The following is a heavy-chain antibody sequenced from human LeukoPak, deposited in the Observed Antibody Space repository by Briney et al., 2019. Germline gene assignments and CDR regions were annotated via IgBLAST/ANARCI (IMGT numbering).Heavy chain of an antibody. CDR3: AKDFSNSIAARMDAFDI. Sequence: PGGSLRLSCAASGFTFSSYAMSWVRQAPGKGLEWVSAISGSGGSTYYADSVKGRFTISRDNSKNTLYLQMNSLRAEDTAVYYCAKDFSNSIAARMDAFDIWGQGTMVTVSS. CDR1: GFTFSSYA. J-gene: IGHJ3*02. D-gene: IGHD6-6*01. V-gene: IGHV3-23*01. CDR2: ISGSGGST.